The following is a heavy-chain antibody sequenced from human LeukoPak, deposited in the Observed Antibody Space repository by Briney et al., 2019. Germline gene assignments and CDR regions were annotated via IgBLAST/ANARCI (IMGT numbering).Heavy chain of an antibody. CDR3: ARGPVGSRFLEWLSLFDY. CDR1: GGTFSSYA. CDR2: IIPIFGTA. J-gene: IGHJ4*02. Sequence: GASVKVSCKASGGTFSSYAISWVRQAPGQGLEWMGGIIPIFGTANYAQKFQGRVTITTDESTSTAYMELSSLRSEDTAVYYCARGPVGSRFLEWLSLFDYWGQGTLVTVSS. D-gene: IGHD3-3*01. V-gene: IGHV1-69*05.